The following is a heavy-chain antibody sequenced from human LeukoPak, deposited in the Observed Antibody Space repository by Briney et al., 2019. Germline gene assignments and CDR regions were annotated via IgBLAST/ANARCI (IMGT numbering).Heavy chain of an antibody. J-gene: IGHJ1*01. Sequence: GGSLRLSCAASGFTFSSYGMRWVRQAPGKGLEWVAFIRYDGSNKYYADSVKGRFTISRDNSKNTLYLQMNSLRAEDTAVYYCAKGAYCSSTSCYTRSAEYFQHWGQGTLVTVSS. D-gene: IGHD2-2*02. CDR3: AKGAYCSSTSCYTRSAEYFQH. CDR1: GFTFSSYG. V-gene: IGHV3-30*02. CDR2: IRYDGSNK.